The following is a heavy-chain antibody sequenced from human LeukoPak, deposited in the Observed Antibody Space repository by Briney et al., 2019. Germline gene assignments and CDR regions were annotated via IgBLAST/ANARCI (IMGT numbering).Heavy chain of an antibody. CDR1: GGSISSGSYY. V-gene: IGHV4-61*02. CDR2: IYTSGST. CDR3: ARAVTPNYYGMDV. J-gene: IGHJ6*02. Sequence: SQTLSLTCTVSGGSISSGSYYWGWIRQPAGKGLEWIVRIYTSGSTNSKPSLRSRATISVDTSKNQFSLKLSSVTAADTAVYYCARAVTPNYYGMDVWGQGTTVTVSS. D-gene: IGHD4-11*01.